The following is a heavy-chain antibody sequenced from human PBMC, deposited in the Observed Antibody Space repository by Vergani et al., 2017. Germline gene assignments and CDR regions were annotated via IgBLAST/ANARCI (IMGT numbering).Heavy chain of an antibody. Sequence: EVQLLESGGSLKQPGGSVRLSCAASGFTFSTYAMHWVRQAPGKGLEWVSALTGGGGSTYYADSFKGRFIISRDNSRDTLYLQMNSLRPEDTATYYCVKDARSNENFFDSWGQGTLVTVSS. V-gene: IGHV3-23*01. CDR2: LTGGGGST. D-gene: IGHD1-1*01. CDR3: VKDARSNENFFDS. CDR1: GFTFSTYA. J-gene: IGHJ4*02.